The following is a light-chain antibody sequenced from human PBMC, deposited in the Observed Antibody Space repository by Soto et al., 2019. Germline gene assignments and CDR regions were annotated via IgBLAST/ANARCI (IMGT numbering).Light chain of an antibody. Sequence: ESGLNQSPGTLSLSPGERATLSCMAIQIVSSSYLAWYQHKPGQAPRLLIYGASSRATGIPDRFSGSGSGTDFTLTISRLEPEDFAVYYCQQYGSSPLWTFGQGTKVDTK. CDR2: GAS. J-gene: IGKJ1*01. CDR3: QQYGSSPLWT. V-gene: IGKV3-20*01. CDR1: QIVSSSY.